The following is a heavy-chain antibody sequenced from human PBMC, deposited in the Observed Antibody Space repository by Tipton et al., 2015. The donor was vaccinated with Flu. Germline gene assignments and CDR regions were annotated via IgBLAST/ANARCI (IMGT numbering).Heavy chain of an antibody. J-gene: IGHJ4*02. Sequence: TLSLTCTVSGGSIISGGSISSSTYYWGWIRQPPGKGLEWIGITSYSGNTYYNPSLKSRVTISVDTSKNQFSLKLNSVTAADTALYYCARGALRGVGFDYWGQGTLVTVSS. CDR1: GGSISSSTYY. CDR2: TSYSGNT. CDR3: ARGALRGVGFDY. V-gene: IGHV4-39*07.